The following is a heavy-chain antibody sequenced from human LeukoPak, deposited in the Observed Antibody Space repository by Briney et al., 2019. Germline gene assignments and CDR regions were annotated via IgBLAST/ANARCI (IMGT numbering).Heavy chain of an antibody. Sequence: GASVKVSCKASGYTFTSYAMHWVRQAPGQRLEWMGWINAGNGNTKYSQEFQGRVTITRDTSASIAYMELSSLRSEDMAGYYCARDSGPSAFDIWGKGQRSPSLQ. CDR3: ARDSGPSAFDI. V-gene: IGHV1-3*03. CDR1: GYTFTSYA. D-gene: IGHD3-10*01. CDR2: INAGNGNT. J-gene: IGHJ3*02.